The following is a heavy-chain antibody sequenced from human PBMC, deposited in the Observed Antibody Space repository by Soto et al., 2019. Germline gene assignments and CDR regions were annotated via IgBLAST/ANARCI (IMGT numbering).Heavy chain of an antibody. J-gene: IGHJ4*02. V-gene: IGHV5-51*01. CDR3: ARPYSSSPSYYFAY. Sequence: GESLQISCKGSGYSFTSYCIGWVCQILGKGLEWMWIIYPGYSDTRYSPSFQGQVTISADKSISTAYRQLRSLKASDTAMYYCARPYSSSPSYYFAYWGQGTLVTVSS. CDR2: IYPGYSDT. D-gene: IGHD6-13*01. CDR1: GYSFTSYC.